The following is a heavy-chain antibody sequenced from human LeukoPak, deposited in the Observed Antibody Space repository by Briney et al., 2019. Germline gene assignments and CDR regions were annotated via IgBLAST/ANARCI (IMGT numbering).Heavy chain of an antibody. CDR2: INAGNGNT. J-gene: IGHJ6*04. Sequence: ASVKVSCKASGYTFTSYAMLWVRQAPGQRLEWMGWINAGNGNTKYSQKFQGRVTITRDTSASTAYMELGSLRSEDTAVYYCAREGDSSSWYVLYYGMDVWGKGTTVTVSS. D-gene: IGHD6-13*01. V-gene: IGHV1-3*01. CDR1: GYTFTSYA. CDR3: AREGDSSSWYVLYYGMDV.